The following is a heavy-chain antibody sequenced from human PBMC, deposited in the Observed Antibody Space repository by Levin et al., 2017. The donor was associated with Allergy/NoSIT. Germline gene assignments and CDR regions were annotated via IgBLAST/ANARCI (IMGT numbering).Heavy chain of an antibody. CDR2: IYYSGST. Sequence: PSETLSLTCTVSGGSISSYYWSWIRQPPGKGLEWIGYIYYSGSTNYNPSLKSRVTISVDTSKNQFSLKLSSVTAADTAVYYCARDYGMSAVRGYDYVWGSYRHGYFDLWGRGTLVTVSS. V-gene: IGHV4-59*01. CDR3: ARDYGMSAVRGYDYVWGSYRHGYFDL. D-gene: IGHD3-16*02. CDR1: GGSISSYY. J-gene: IGHJ2*01.